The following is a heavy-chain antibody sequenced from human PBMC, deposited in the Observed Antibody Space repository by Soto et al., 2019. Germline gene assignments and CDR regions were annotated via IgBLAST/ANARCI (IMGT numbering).Heavy chain of an antibody. CDR2: IYYSGST. CDR1: GGSISSSSYY. CDR3: ARVPCSGGSCLYYFDY. V-gene: IGHV4-39*01. D-gene: IGHD2-15*01. J-gene: IGHJ4*02. Sequence: SETLSLTCTVSGGSISSSSYYWGWIRQPPGKGLEWIGSIYYSGSTYYNPSLKSRVTISVDTSKNQFSLKLSSVTAADTAVYYCARVPCSGGSCLYYFDYWGQGTLVTVSS.